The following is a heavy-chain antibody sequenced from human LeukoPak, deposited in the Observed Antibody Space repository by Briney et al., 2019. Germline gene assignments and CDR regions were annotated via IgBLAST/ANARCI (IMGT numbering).Heavy chain of an antibody. Sequence: SETLSLTCAVYGGSFSGYYWSWIRQPPGKGLEWIGKINHSGSTNYNPSLKSRVTISVDTSKNQFSLKLSSVTAADTAVYYCARAYYDFWSGYLNWFDPWGQGTLVTVSS. D-gene: IGHD3-3*01. CDR2: INHSGST. J-gene: IGHJ5*02. V-gene: IGHV4-34*01. CDR1: GGSFSGYY. CDR3: ARAYYDFWSGYLNWFDP.